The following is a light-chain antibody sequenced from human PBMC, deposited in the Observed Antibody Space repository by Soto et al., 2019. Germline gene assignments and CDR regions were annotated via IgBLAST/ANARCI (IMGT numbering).Light chain of an antibody. V-gene: IGLV1-44*01. Sequence: QSVLTQPPSASGAPGQRVTISCSGSTSNIGSNSVNWYQQVPGTAPRLLIYGSNQRPSGVPDRFSASKSGTSASLVISGRQSEDEASYYCAAWDDSLLGMFGGGTKLTVL. J-gene: IGLJ3*02. CDR2: GSN. CDR3: AAWDDSLLGM. CDR1: TSNIGSNS.